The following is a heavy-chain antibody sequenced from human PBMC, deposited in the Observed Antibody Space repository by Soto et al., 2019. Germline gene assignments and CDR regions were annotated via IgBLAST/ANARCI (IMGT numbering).Heavy chain of an antibody. CDR2: ISDDGSYK. CDR1: GFTLRNYG. V-gene: IGHV3-30*18. J-gene: IGHJ4*02. D-gene: IGHD2-15*01. CDR3: AKDGGCSGGSCYSDFDC. Sequence: QVQLVESGGGVVQPGRSLRLSCAASGFTLRNYGMHWVRQAPGKGLEWVAVISDDGSYKYYGDSVKGRFTISRDNSKTPLYLQMNSLRAEDTAVYYCAKDGGCSGGSCYSDFDCWGQGTLVTVSS.